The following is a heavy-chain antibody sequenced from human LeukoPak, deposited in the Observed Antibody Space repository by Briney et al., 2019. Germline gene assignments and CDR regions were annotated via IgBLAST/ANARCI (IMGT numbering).Heavy chain of an antibody. CDR1: GYTFTSYG. CDR3: ARVVVAAAGTPGVYNWFDL. CDR2: ISAYNGNT. D-gene: IGHD6-13*01. J-gene: IGHJ5*02. Sequence: ASVKVSCKASGYTFTSYGISWVRQAPGQGLEWMGWISAYNGNTNYAQKLQGRVTMTTDTSTSTAYMELRSLRSDDTAVYYCARVVVAAAGTPGVYNWFDLWGQGTLVTVSS. V-gene: IGHV1-18*01.